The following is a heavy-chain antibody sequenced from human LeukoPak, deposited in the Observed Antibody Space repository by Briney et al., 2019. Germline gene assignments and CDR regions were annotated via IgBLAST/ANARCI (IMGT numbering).Heavy chain of an antibody. D-gene: IGHD2-21*02. CDR1: GGSISSYY. V-gene: IGHV4-59*01. CDR3: ARSLDSNIVVVTAPGY. CDR2: IYYSGST. Sequence: SETLSLTCTVSGGSISSYYWSWIRQPPGKGLEWIGYIYYSGSTNYNPSLKSRVTISVDTSKNQFSLKLSSVTAADTAVYYCARSLDSNIVVVTAPGYWGQGTLVTVSS. J-gene: IGHJ4*02.